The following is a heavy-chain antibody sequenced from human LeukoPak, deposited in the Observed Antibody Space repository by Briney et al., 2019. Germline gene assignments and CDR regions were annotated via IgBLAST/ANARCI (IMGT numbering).Heavy chain of an antibody. J-gene: IGHJ4*02. V-gene: IGHV4-59*08. CDR1: GSSIGTYS. CDR2: IYYSGST. Sequence: SETLSLTCTVSGSSIGTYSWSWIRQPPGKGLEWIGYIYYSGSTNYNPSLKSRVTISVDTSKNQFSLRLSSVTAADTAVYYCARHTRHFDYWGQGTLVTVSS. CDR3: ARHTRHFDY.